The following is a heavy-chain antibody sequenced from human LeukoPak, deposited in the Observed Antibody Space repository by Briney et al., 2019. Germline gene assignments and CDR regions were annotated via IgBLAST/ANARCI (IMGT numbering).Heavy chain of an antibody. Sequence: GALRLSCAASGFTFSSYGMHWVRQAPGKGLEWVAVISYDGSNKYYADSVKGRFTISRDNSKNTLYLQMNSLRAEDTAVYYCAKDGYSSSSMVHFDYWGQGSLVTVSS. V-gene: IGHV3-30*18. CDR1: GFTFSSYG. CDR2: ISYDGSNK. CDR3: AKDGYSSSSMVHFDY. D-gene: IGHD6-13*01. J-gene: IGHJ4*02.